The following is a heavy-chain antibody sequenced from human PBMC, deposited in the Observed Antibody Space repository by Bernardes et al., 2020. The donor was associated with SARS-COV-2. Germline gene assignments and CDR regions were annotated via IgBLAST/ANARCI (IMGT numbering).Heavy chain of an antibody. CDR1: GYTFTGYY. Sequence: SVKVSCKASGYTFTGYYMHWVRQAPGQGLEWMGWINPNSGGTNYAQKFQGWVTMTRDTCISTAYMELSRLRSDDTAVYYCARSPLYYAFWCGYHCYFYYGTDVCGPGPPVAV. V-gene: IGHV1-2*04. CDR2: INPNSGGT. D-gene: IGHD3-3*01. CDR3: ARSPLYYAFWCGYHCYFYYGTDV. J-gene: IGHJ6*02.